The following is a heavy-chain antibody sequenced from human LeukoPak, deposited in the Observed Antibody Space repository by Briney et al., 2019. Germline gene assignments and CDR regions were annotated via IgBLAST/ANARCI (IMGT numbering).Heavy chain of an antibody. CDR2: INPSGGST. D-gene: IGHD6-19*01. V-gene: IGHV1-46*01. CDR1: GYTFTSYY. Sequence: ASVKVSCKASGYTFTSYYMHWVRQPPGQGLEWMGMINPSGGSTTYAQKFQGRVTMTRDMSASTVYMEMSSLTSEDTALYYCARAQGSGGDAFDIGGQGTMVTVSS. J-gene: IGHJ3*02. CDR3: ARAQGSGGDAFDI.